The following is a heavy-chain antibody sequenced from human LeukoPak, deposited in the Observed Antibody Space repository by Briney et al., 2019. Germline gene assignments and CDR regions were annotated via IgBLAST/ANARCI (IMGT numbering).Heavy chain of an antibody. Sequence: PSETLSLTCTVSGGSISSSSYSWGWIRQPPGKGLEWIGSIYYSGSTYYNPSLKSRVTISVDTSKNQFSLKLSSVTAADTAVYYCARGQYYDFWSKLGAFDIWGQGTMVTVSS. D-gene: IGHD3-3*01. CDR3: ARGQYYDFWSKLGAFDI. J-gene: IGHJ3*02. V-gene: IGHV4-39*07. CDR1: GGSISSSSYS. CDR2: IYYSGST.